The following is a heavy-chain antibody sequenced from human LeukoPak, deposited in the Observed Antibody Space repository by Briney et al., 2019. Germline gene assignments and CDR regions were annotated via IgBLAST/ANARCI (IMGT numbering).Heavy chain of an antibody. CDR1: GFIVSTNY. Sequence: GGSLRLSCAASGFIVSTNYMSWVRQAPGKGLEWVPVIYSGGRTYHADSVKGRFTISRDNSKNTLYLQMNSLRAEDTAVYYCASGNSGSHYVEYYYGMDVWGQGTTVTVSS. CDR2: IYSGGRT. D-gene: IGHD1-26*01. J-gene: IGHJ6*02. V-gene: IGHV3-53*01. CDR3: ASGNSGSHYVEYYYGMDV.